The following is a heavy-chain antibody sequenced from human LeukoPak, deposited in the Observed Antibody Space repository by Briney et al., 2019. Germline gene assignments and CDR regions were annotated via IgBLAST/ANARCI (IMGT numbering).Heavy chain of an antibody. CDR1: GFTFSSYA. D-gene: IGHD3-22*01. CDR3: AKDLGDYYDSSGYDY. Sequence: PGGSLRLSCAASGFTFSSYAMSWVRQAPGKGLEWVSAISGSGGSTYYADSVKGRFTISRDNSKNTLYLLMNSLRAEDTAVYYCAKDLGDYYDSSGYDYWGQGTLVTVSS. J-gene: IGHJ4*02. CDR2: ISGSGGST. V-gene: IGHV3-23*01.